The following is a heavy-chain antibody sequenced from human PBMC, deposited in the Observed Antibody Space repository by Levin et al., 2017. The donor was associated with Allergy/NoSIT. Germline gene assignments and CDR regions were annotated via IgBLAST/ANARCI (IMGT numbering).Heavy chain of an antibody. Sequence: WASVKVSCKASGYTFTSYDINWVRQATGQGLEWMGWMNPNSGNTGYAQKFQGRVTMTRNTSISTAYMELSSLRSEDTAVYYCASRALISGAGFDPWGQGTLVTVSS. CDR2: MNPNSGNT. V-gene: IGHV1-8*01. J-gene: IGHJ5*02. CDR3: ASRALISGAGFDP. CDR1: GYTFTSYD. D-gene: IGHD3-16*01.